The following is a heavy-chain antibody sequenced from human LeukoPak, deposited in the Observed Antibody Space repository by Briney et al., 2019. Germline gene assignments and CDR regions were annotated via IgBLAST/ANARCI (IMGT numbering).Heavy chain of an antibody. CDR1: GGSISSHY. CDR3: ARGAGWYDY. D-gene: IGHD6-19*01. J-gene: IGHJ4*02. CDR2: IDYSGST. V-gene: IGHV4-59*11. Sequence: SETLSLTCTVSGGSISSHYWSWLRQPPGKGLEWIAYIDYSGSTNYNPSLNSRVTISLDTSKNQFSLKLNSVTAADTAVYYCARGAGWYDYWGQGTLVTVSS.